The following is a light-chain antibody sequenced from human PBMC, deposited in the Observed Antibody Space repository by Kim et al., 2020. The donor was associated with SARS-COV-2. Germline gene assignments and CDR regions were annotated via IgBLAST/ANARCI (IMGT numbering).Light chain of an antibody. CDR2: GAS. V-gene: IGKV3-20*01. CDR3: HQYDTSRT. Sequence: EIVLTQSPGTLSLSPGEKATLSCRASQSVSSSYLAWYQQKPGQAPRLLIYGASSRATGIPDRFSGSVSGTDFTLTISRLEPEDFAVYYCHQYDTSRTFGQGTKVDIK. J-gene: IGKJ1*01. CDR1: QSVSSSY.